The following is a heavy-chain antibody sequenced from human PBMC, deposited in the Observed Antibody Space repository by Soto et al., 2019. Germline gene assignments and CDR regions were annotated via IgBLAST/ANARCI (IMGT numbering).Heavy chain of an antibody. CDR3: ARVLSGSSLFDY. D-gene: IGHD1-26*01. CDR1: GGSIISDY. V-gene: IGHV4-59*01. CDR2: ISYSGST. J-gene: IGHJ4*02. Sequence: SETLSLTCTVSGGSIISDYWRWIRQPPGKGLEWIGYISYSGSTNYNPSLKSLVTISVDTSKNKFYLNLSSVTAADTAVYYCARVLSGSSLFDYWGQGTMVTVS.